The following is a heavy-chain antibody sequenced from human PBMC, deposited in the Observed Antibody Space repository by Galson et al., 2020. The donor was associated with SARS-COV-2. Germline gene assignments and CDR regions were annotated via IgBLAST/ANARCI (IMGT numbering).Heavy chain of an antibody. J-gene: IGHJ4*02. CDR2: IYHSGTT. Sequence: ETSETLSLTCTVSRGPLLYDYWNWVRQSPGKGLEWIGSIYHSGTTDYNPSLRSRVTISLDPSKSRFSLNLVSVTAADTAMYYCAKLAEGRRTSEDDWGQGTLVTVSA. CDR1: RGPLLYDY. D-gene: IGHD1-7*01. V-gene: IGHV4-59*12. CDR3: AKLAEGRRTSEDD.